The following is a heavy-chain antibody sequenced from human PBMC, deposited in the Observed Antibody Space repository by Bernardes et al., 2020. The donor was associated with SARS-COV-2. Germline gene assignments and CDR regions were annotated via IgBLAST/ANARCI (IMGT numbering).Heavy chain of an antibody. J-gene: IGHJ5*02. V-gene: IGHV3-21*01. CDR3: ARDPRYCSSTSCYTRDNWFDP. CDR2: ISSSSSYI. D-gene: IGHD2-2*02. Sequence: VWSLSLSCAASGFTFSSYSMNWVRQAPGKGLEWVSSISSSSSYIYYADSVKGRFTISRDNAKNSLYLQMNSLRAEDTAVYYCARDPRYCSSTSCYTRDNWFDPWGQGTLVTVSS. CDR1: GFTFSSYS.